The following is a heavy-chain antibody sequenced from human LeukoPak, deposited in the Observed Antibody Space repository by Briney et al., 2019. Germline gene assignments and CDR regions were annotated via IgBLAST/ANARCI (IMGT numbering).Heavy chain of an antibody. J-gene: IGHJ4*02. D-gene: IGHD4-17*01. CDR3: ARYGDFGFDY. V-gene: IGHV1-69*05. Sequence: SVKVSCKASGGTFSSYAISWVRQAPRQGLEWMGRIIPIFGTANYAQKFQGRVTITTDESTSTAYMELSSLRSEDTAVYYCARYGDFGFDYWGQGTLVTVSS. CDR1: GGTFSSYA. CDR2: IIPIFGTA.